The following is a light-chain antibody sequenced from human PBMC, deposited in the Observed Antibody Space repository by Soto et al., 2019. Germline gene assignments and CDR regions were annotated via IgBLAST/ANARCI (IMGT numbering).Light chain of an antibody. J-gene: IGLJ3*02. Sequence: QSALTQPPSASGSPGQSVTISCTGTSSDIGAYKYVSWYQHHPGKAPKLMIYEVSERPSGVPDRFSGSKSGNTASLTVSGLQAEDEADYYCTSYAGYNIWVFGGGTQLTVL. CDR3: TSYAGYNIWV. V-gene: IGLV2-8*01. CDR1: SSDIGAYKY. CDR2: EVS.